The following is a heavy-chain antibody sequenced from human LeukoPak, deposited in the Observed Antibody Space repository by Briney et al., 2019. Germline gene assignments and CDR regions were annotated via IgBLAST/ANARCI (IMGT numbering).Heavy chain of an antibody. V-gene: IGHV3-48*03. CDR2: ISSSGSTI. Sequence: PGGSLRLSCAVSGVTLSSYEMNWVRQAPGKGPEWVSYISSSGSTIYYADSVKGRFTISRDNAKNSLILQMNSLRGEDTAVYYCARRFDTWGQGTVVTVSS. CDR1: GVTLSSYE. J-gene: IGHJ3*02. CDR3: ARRFDT.